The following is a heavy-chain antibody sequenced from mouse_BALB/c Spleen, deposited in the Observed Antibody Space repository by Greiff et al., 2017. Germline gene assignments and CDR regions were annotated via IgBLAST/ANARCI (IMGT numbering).Heavy chain of an antibody. CDR3: ARRARRGYFDY. J-gene: IGHJ2*01. Sequence: QVQLQQPGAELVKPGTSVKLSCKASGYNFTSYWINWVKLRPGQGLEWIGDIYPGSGSTNYNEKFKSKATLTVDTSSSTAYMQLSSLASEDSALYYCARRARRGYFDYWGQGTTLTVSS. CDR1: GYNFTSYW. CDR2: IYPGSGST. V-gene: IGHV1-55*01.